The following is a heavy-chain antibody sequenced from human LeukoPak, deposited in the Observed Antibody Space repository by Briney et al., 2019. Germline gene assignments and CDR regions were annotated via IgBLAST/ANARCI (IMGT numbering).Heavy chain of an antibody. Sequence: ASVKVSCKASGYTFTGYYMHWVRQAPGHGLEWMGWINPNSGGTNYAQKFQGRVTMTRDTSISTAYMELSRLRSDDTAVYYCARNLGFWRGLGYGMDVWGQGTTVTVSS. CDR1: GYTFTGYY. CDR3: ARNLGFWRGLGYGMDV. J-gene: IGHJ6*02. CDR2: INPNSGGT. D-gene: IGHD3-3*01. V-gene: IGHV1-2*02.